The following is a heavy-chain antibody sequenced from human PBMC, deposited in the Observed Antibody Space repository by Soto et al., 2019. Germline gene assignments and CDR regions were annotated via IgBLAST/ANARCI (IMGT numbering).Heavy chain of an antibody. J-gene: IGHJ4*02. D-gene: IGHD3-22*01. Sequence: GGSLRLSCVASGFTFSSYAMSWVRQAPGKGLEWVSAISGSGGSTYYADSVKGRFSISRDNSKKKLYLQMNSLRAEDTAVYYCEKDGYYASSAHDYWGQGTLVTVSS. CDR2: ISGSGGST. CDR1: GFTFSSYA. CDR3: EKDGYYASSAHDY. V-gene: IGHV3-23*01.